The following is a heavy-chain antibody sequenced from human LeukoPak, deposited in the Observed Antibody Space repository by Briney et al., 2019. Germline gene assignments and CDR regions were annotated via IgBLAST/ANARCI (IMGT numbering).Heavy chain of an antibody. CDR1: GFTFSNVW. V-gene: IGHV3-15*01. CDR3: TTTQVGVTFGLDY. D-gene: IGHD1-26*01. CDR2: IKTKTTAGTT. Sequence: PGGSLRLSCTASGFTFSNVWMGWVRQAPGKGLEWVGRIKTKTTAGTTDYAAAVKGRFTIPRDDSKNTLYLQMNSLKTEDTAVYYCTTTQVGVTFGLDYWGQGTLVTVSS. J-gene: IGHJ4*02.